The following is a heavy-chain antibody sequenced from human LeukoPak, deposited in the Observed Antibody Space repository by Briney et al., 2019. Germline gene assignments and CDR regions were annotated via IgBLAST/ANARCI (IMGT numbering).Heavy chain of an antibody. CDR1: GGSISSYY. CDR3: ARGTPGAFDI. Sequence: SETLSLTCTVSGGSISSYYWSWLRQPPGKGLEWSGYIYYSGSTNYNPSLKSRVTISVDSSKNQFSLRLSSVTAADTAVYYCARGTPGAFDIWGQGRLVTASS. J-gene: IGHJ3*02. V-gene: IGHV4-59*01. CDR2: IYYSGST. D-gene: IGHD1-14*01.